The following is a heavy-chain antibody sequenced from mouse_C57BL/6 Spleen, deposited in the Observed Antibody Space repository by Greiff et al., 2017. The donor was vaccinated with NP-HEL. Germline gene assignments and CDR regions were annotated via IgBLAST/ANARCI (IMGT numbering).Heavy chain of an antibody. V-gene: IGHV1-18*01. CDR3: ARGGIYYGSSYSYYAMDY. Sequence: VQLQQSGPELVKPGASVKIPCKASGYTFTDYNMDWVKQSHGKSLEWIGDINPNNGGTIYNQKFKGKATLTVDKSSSTAYMELRSLTSEDTAVYYCARGGIYYGSSYSYYAMDYWGQGTSVTVSS. CDR2: INPNNGGT. D-gene: IGHD1-1*01. CDR1: GYTFTDYN. J-gene: IGHJ4*01.